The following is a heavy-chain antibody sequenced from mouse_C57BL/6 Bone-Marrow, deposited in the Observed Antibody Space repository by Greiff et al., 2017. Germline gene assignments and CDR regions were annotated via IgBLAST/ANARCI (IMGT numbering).Heavy chain of an antibody. D-gene: IGHD1-1*01. Sequence: QVQLKESGAELVRPGASVKLSCKASGYTFTDYYINWVKQRPGQGLEWIARLYPGSGNTYYNEKFQGKATLTAEKSSSTAYMQLSSLTSEDSAVYFCARHYYGSRPLFDYWGQGTTLTVSS. CDR2: LYPGSGNT. CDR1: GYTFTDYY. CDR3: ARHYYGSRPLFDY. V-gene: IGHV1-76*01. J-gene: IGHJ2*01.